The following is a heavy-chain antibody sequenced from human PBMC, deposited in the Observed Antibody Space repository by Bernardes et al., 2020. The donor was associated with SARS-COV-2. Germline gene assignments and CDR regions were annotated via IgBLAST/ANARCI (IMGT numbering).Heavy chain of an antibody. Sequence: GGSLRLSCAASGFTFRSYGMSWVRQAPGKGLEWVSGISDSGGRTYYADSVKGRFTISRDNSKNTLYLEMNSLRAEDTAVYYCAKDRRISAYWYFDLWGRGTLVTVSS. V-gene: IGHV3-23*01. J-gene: IGHJ2*01. CDR1: GFTFRSYG. CDR2: ISDSGGRT. CDR3: AKDRRISAYWYFDL.